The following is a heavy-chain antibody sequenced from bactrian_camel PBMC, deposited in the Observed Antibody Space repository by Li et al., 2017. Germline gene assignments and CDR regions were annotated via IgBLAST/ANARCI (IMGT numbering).Heavy chain of an antibody. CDR3: AAAAYLYCIGSESQGGERINWHY. D-gene: IGHD1*01. J-gene: IGHJ4*01. Sequence: QLVESGGGSVQAGGSLRLSCVASGTTSSDICMGWFRQAPGKEREGVAYISERSRTTFYAGSVEGRFTISRVNAKNLYLQMNRLEPEDTAMYFCAAAAYLYCIGSESQGGERINWHYWGQGTQVTVS. V-gene: IGHV3S54*01. CDR2: ISERSRTT. CDR1: GTTSSDIC.